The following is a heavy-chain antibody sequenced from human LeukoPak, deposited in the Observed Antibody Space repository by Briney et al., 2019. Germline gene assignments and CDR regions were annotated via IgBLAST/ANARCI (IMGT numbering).Heavy chain of an antibody. CDR3: ARDRYSGSYPLDY. V-gene: IGHV3-21*04. Sequence: PGGSLRLSCAASGFTFSSYSMNWVRQAPGKGLEWVSSISSSSSYIYYADSVKGRFTISRDNAKNSLYLQMNSLRAEDTAVYYCARDRYSGSYPLDYWGQGTLVTVSS. D-gene: IGHD1-26*01. J-gene: IGHJ4*02. CDR2: ISSSSSYI. CDR1: GFTFSSYS.